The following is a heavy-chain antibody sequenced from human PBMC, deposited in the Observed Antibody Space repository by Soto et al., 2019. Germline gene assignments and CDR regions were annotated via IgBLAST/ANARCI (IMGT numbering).Heavy chain of an antibody. CDR1: GYTLTELS. CDR2: FDPEDGET. CDR3: ATRNPYCSSTSCYTGGVWFEP. Sequence: APSVKVSCKVSGYTLTELSMHWVRQAPGKGLEWMGGFDPEDGETIYAQKFQCRVTMTEDTSTDTAYMELSSLRSEDTAVYYCATRNPYCSSTSCYTGGVWFEPWGQGTLVTVSS. V-gene: IGHV1-24*01. J-gene: IGHJ5*02. D-gene: IGHD2-2*02.